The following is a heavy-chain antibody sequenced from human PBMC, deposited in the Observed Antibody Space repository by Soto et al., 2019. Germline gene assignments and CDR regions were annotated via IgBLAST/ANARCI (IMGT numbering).Heavy chain of an antibody. CDR1: GGTFSSYA. CDR3: TRESRYCSGGSCYFLPGIDY. J-gene: IGHJ4*02. Sequence: QVQLVQSGAEVKKPGSSVKVSCKASGGTFSSYAISWVRQAPGQGLEWMGGIIPILGTANYAQKFQGRVTITGDESSSTGYMEVSSLRAEDTAVYYCTRESRYCSGGSCYFLPGIDYWGQGTLVTVSS. V-gene: IGHV1-69*12. D-gene: IGHD2-15*01. CDR2: IIPILGTA.